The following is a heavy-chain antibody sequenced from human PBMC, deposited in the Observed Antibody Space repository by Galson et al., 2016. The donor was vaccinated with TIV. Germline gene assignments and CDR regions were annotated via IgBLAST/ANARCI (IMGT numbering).Heavy chain of an antibody. CDR2: IDWSGGTT. CDR3: ARGGGYTYGIDS. V-gene: IGHV3-20*04. J-gene: IGHJ4*02. D-gene: IGHD5-18*01. Sequence: SLRLSCAASGFTFDDYGMSWVRQGPGKGLEWVSGIDWSGGTTGYAESVKGRFTISRDDAKNSLYLQMNSLRDEDTALYYCARGGGYTYGIDSWGQGTLVTVSS. CDR1: GFTFDDYG.